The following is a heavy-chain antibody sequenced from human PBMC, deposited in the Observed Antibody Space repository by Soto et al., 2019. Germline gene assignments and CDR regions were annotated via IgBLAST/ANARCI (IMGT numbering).Heavy chain of an antibody. CDR1: GFSVSSKY. J-gene: IGHJ6*03. Sequence: EVQLVESGGDLVQPGGSLRLSCVVSGFSVSSKYMSWVRQAPGKGLEWVSLIRNEGAGGGTYYADSVKGRFTISRDKSRNQLVLQMNSLRADDTAVNYCARDGIGLRGGRCYGVPMDVWGKGTTVTVSS. CDR3: ARDGIGLRGGRCYGVPMDV. V-gene: IGHV3-66*01. CDR2: IRNEGAGGGT. D-gene: IGHD2-15*01.